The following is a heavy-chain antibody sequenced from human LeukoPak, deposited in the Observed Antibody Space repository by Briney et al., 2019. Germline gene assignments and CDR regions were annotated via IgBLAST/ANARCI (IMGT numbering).Heavy chain of an antibody. J-gene: IGHJ6*02. V-gene: IGHV1-69*13. CDR2: IIPIFGTA. CDR1: GGTFSSYA. Sequence: SVKVSCKASGGTFSSYAISWVRQAPGQGLEWMGGIIPIFGTANYAQKFQGRVTITADESTSTAYMELSSLRAEDTAVYYCARTELLWFGELFHRGGYGMDVWGQGTTVTVSS. D-gene: IGHD3-10*01. CDR3: ARTELLWFGELFHRGGYGMDV.